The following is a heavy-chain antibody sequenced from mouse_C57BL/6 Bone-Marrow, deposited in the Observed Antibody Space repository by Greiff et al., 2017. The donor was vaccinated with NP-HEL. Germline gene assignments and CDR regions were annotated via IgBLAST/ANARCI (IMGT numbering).Heavy chain of an antibody. J-gene: IGHJ2*01. CDR1: GYTFTDYY. D-gene: IGHD1-1*01. V-gene: IGHV1-26*01. CDR3: ARGSYYGSSQYYFDY. CDR2: INPNNGGT. Sequence: EVQLQQSGPELVKPGASVKISCKASGYTFTDYYMNWVKQSHGKSLEWIGDINPNNGGTSYIQKFKGKATLTVDKSSSTAYMELRSLTSEDSAVYYCARGSYYGSSQYYFDYWGQGTTLTVSS.